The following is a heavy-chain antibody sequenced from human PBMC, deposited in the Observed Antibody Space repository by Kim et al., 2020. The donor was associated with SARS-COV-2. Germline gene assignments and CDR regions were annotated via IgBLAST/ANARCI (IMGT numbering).Heavy chain of an antibody. CDR3: TTDRRYCSSTSCYTVSD. CDR2: IKSKTDGGTT. V-gene: IGHV3-15*01. CDR1: GFTFSNAW. J-gene: IGHJ4*02. D-gene: IGHD2-2*02. Sequence: GGSLRLSCAASGFTFSNAWMSWVRQAPGKGLEWVGRIKSKTDGGTTDYAAPVKGRFTISRDDSKNTLYLQMNSLKTEDTAVYYCTTDRRYCSSTSCYTVSDWGQGTLVTVSS.